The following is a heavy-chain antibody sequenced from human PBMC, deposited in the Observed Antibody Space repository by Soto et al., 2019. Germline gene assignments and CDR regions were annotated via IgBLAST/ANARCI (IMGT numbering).Heavy chain of an antibody. CDR3: ARGPYYYDSSGYPYYFDY. CDR1: GGTFSSYA. CDR2: IIPIFGTA. V-gene: IGHV1-69*12. D-gene: IGHD3-22*01. Sequence: QVQLVQSGAEVKKPGSSVKVSCKASGGTFSSYAISWVRQAPGQGLEWMGGIIPIFGTANYAQKFQGRVTATADESTSTAYMELSSLRSEDTAVYYCARGPYYYDSSGYPYYFDYWGQGTLVTVSS. J-gene: IGHJ4*02.